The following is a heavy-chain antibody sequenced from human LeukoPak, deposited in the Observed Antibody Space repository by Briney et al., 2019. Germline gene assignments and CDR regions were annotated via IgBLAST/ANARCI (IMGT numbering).Heavy chain of an antibody. V-gene: IGHV1-69*13. J-gene: IGHJ4*02. CDR1: GGTFSSYA. D-gene: IGHD3-16*02. CDR3: ASIAIKPY. CDR2: IIPIFGTA. Sequence: ASVKVSCKASGGTFSSYAISWVRQAHGQGREWMGGIIPIFGTANYAQKFQGRVTITADESTSTAYMELSSLRSEDTAVYYCASIAIKPYWGQGTLVTVSS.